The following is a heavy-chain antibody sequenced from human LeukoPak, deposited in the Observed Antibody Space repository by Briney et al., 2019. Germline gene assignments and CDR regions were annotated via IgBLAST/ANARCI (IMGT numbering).Heavy chain of an antibody. CDR2: ISGSGGST. CDR3: AKVKSLLYYYGSGSYYKYFDY. D-gene: IGHD3-10*01. J-gene: IGHJ4*02. CDR1: GFTFSSYA. V-gene: IGHV3-23*01. Sequence: GSLRLSCAASGFTFSSYAMSWVRQAPGKGLEWVSAISGSGGSTYYADSVKGRFTISRDNSKNTLYLQMNSLRAEDTAVYYCAKVKSLLYYYGSGSYYKYFDYWGQGTLVTVSS.